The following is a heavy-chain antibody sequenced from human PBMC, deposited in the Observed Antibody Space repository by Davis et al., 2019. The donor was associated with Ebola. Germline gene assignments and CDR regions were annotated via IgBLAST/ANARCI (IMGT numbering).Heavy chain of an antibody. V-gene: IGHV4-59*01. CDR3: AKGVGDYGWFDP. CDR2: VYYSGFT. Sequence: SETLSLTCIISGGSISNYYWSWIRHLPGKGLEWIGYVYYSGFTSYNPSLKSRVSISIGTSEGQFSLRLTSVTEADTAVYYCAKGVGDYGWFDPWGQGTLVTVSS. CDR1: GGSISNYY. J-gene: IGHJ5*02. D-gene: IGHD4-17*01.